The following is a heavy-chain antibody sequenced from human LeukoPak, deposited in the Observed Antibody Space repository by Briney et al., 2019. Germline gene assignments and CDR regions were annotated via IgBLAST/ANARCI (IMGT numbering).Heavy chain of an antibody. J-gene: IGHJ6*02. Sequence: GGSLRLSCAASGFTVSSNYMSWVRQAPGKGLEWVPVIYSGGSTYYADSVKGRFTISRDNSKNTLYLQMNSLRAEDAAVYYCARLMDTAMVSPRGLWYYYYGMDVWGQGTTVTVSS. CDR2: IYSGGST. CDR3: ARLMDTAMVSPRGLWYYYYGMDV. D-gene: IGHD5-18*01. CDR1: GFTVSSNY. V-gene: IGHV3-66*02.